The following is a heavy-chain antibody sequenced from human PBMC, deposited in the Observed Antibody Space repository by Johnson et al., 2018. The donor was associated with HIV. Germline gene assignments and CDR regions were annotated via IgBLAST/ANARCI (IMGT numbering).Heavy chain of an antibody. CDR2: IKQDGSEK. CDR3: ARLGIAAARGAFDI. V-gene: IGHV3-7*01. D-gene: IGHD6-13*01. J-gene: IGHJ3*02. CDR1: GFTFSSYW. Sequence: VQLVESGGGLVQPGGSLRLSCAASGFTFSSYWMSWVRQAPGKGLEWVANIKQDGSEKYYVDSVKGRVTISRDNAKNSLYLQMNSLRAEDTAVYYCARLGIAAARGAFDIWGQGTMVTVSS.